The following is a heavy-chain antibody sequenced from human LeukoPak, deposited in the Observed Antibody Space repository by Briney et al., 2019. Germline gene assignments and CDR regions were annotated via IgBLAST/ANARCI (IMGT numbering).Heavy chain of an antibody. CDR1: GGSFSADY. Sequence: SETLSLTCAVSGGSFSADYWSWIRQSPRKGLEWIGEINHSGDTNYNPSLNSRLTISIDPSRYQVSLTLNSVTAADTAVYYCARGLKDSKRYYSYYYYMDVWGEGTKVTVSS. J-gene: IGHJ6*03. CDR2: INHSGDT. CDR3: ARGLKDSKRYYSYYYYMDV. D-gene: IGHD4-11*01. V-gene: IGHV4-34*01.